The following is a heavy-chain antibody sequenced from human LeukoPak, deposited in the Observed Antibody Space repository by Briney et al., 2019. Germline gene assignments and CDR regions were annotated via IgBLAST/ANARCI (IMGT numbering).Heavy chain of an antibody. CDR1: GFTFSSYA. D-gene: IGHD1-26*01. Sequence: GGSLRLSCAASGFTFSSYAMSWVRQAPGKGLEWVSAISDSSGATFYADSVKGRFTISRDNSKNTLYLQMSSLRAEDTAVYYCAKMEWELPTFFDYWGQGILVTVSS. CDR3: AKMEWELPTFFDY. V-gene: IGHV3-23*01. J-gene: IGHJ4*02. CDR2: ISDSSGAT.